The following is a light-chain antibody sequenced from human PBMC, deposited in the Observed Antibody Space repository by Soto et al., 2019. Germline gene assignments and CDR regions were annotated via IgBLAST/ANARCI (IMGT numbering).Light chain of an antibody. CDR1: SSDIGAYDY. V-gene: IGLV2-8*01. CDR2: DVN. Sequence: QSALTQPASVSGSPGQSITISCSGTSSDIGAYDYVSWYQQHPGRAPKLIIYDVNKRPSGVPDRFSGSKSGNTASLTVSGLQAADEAYYFCSSYAPSDVVFGGGTKLTVL. J-gene: IGLJ2*01. CDR3: SSYAPSDVV.